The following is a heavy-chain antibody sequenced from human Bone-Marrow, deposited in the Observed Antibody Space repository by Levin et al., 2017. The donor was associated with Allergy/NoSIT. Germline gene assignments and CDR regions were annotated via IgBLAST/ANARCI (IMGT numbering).Heavy chain of an antibody. CDR3: ARRRVVSVTIPSRYSGYIRGQAFDY. CDR1: GGSFNDYY. D-gene: IGHD5-12*01. J-gene: IGHJ4*02. CDR2: ISHSGST. V-gene: IGHV4-34*01. Sequence: SETLSLTCAVYGGSFNDYYWSWIRQPPGKGLEWIGEISHSGSTSYNPSLESRVTISIDTPKNQFSLHLTSVTAADTAVYYCARRRVVSVTIPSRYSGYIRGQAFDYWGQGTLVTVSS.